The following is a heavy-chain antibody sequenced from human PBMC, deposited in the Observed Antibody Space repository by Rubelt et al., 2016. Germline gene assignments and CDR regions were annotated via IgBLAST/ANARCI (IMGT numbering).Heavy chain of an antibody. J-gene: IGHJ4*02. D-gene: IGHD2-2*01. V-gene: IGHV3-30*04. CDR3: AREITPADLD. Sequence: QVQLVESGGGVVQPGRSLRLSCAASGFTFSSYAMHWVRQAPGKGLEWVAVISYDGSNQYYADSVKGRFTISRDKSKNTLYLQMNSLRAEDTAVYYCAREITPADLDWGQGTLVTVSS. CDR1: GFTFSSYA. CDR2: ISYDGSNQ.